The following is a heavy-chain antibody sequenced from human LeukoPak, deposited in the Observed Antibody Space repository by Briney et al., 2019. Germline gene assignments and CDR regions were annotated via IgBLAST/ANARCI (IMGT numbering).Heavy chain of an antibody. CDR3: ARDSSGYSVDY. Sequence: PSETLSLTCAVYGGSFSGYYWSWIRQPPGKGLEWIGEINHSGSTNYNPSLKSRVTISVDTSKNQFSLKLSSVTAADTAVYYCARDSSGYSVDYWGQGTLVTVSS. J-gene: IGHJ4*02. D-gene: IGHD3-22*01. V-gene: IGHV4-34*01. CDR1: GGSFSGYY. CDR2: INHSGST.